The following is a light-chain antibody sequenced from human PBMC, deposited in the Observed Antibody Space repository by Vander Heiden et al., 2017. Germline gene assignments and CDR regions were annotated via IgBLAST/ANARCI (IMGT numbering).Light chain of an antibody. Sequence: QSVLTQPPSASGTPGQRVTLSCSGSPSNIGGNTVHWYQHLPGAAPKRLIYNSSQRPSGVPDRFSGSKSGTSASLAISGLQAEDEADYYCSTWDDSLNIWVFGGGTKVTVL. CDR3: STWDDSLNIWV. CDR1: PSNIGGNT. J-gene: IGLJ3*02. CDR2: NSS. V-gene: IGLV1-44*01.